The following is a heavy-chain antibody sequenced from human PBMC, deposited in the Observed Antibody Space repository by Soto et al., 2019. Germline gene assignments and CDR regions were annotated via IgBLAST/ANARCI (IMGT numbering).Heavy chain of an antibody. V-gene: IGHV4-39*01. CDR2: IYYGGST. Sequence: TSETLSLTCSVSGDSINNGNHYCVWIRQPPGKGLEWVGSIYYGGSTYYNPSLAGRVTVSMDASKNQFSLKLDSVTAADTAVYFCARRSHVAVPPSWGQGALVTVSS. CDR1: GDSINNGNHY. D-gene: IGHD6-19*01. CDR3: ARRSHVAVPPS. J-gene: IGHJ4*02.